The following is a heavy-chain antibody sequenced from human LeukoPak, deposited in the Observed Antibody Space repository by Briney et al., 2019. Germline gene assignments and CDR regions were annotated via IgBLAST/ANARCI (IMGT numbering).Heavy chain of an antibody. CDR3: ARNGTNNYFDY. CDR1: GFSISSGYY. J-gene: IGHJ4*02. Sequence: SETLSLTCALSGFSISSGYYWGWIRQPPGKGLEWIGSIYHSGSTHYNPSLKSRVTISVDTSKNQFSLKLSSVTAADTAVYYCARNGTNNYFDYWGQGTLVTVSS. V-gene: IGHV4-38-2*01. CDR2: IYHSGST. D-gene: IGHD2-2*01.